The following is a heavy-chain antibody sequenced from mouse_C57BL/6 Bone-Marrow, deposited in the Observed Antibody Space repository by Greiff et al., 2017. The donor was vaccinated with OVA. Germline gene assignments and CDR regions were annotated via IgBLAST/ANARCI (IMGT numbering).Heavy chain of an antibody. V-gene: IGHV1-61*01. CDR1: GYTFTSYW. CDR3: AREGTTVVAEYFDV. CDR2: IYPSDSET. J-gene: IGHJ1*03. D-gene: IGHD1-1*01. Sequence: QVQLQQPGAELVRPGSSVKLSCKASGYTFTSYWMDWVKQRPGQGLEWIGNIYPSDSETHYNQKFKDKATLTVDKSSSTAYMQLSSLTSEDSAVYYCAREGTTVVAEYFDVWGTGTTVTVSS.